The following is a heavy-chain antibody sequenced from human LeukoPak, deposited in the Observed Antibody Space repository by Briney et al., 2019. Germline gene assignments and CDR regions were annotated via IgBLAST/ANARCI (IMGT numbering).Heavy chain of an antibody. J-gene: IGHJ4*02. CDR2: IWYDGSNK. V-gene: IGHV3-33*01. Sequence: PGGSLRLSCAASGFTFSSYGMHWVRQAPGKGLEWVAVIWYDGSNKYYADSVKGRFTISRDNSKNTLYLQMNSLRAEDTAVYYCARQREYSSSSGRYYFDYWGQGTLVTVSS. CDR3: ARQREYSSSSGRYYFDY. CDR1: GFTFSSYG. D-gene: IGHD6-6*01.